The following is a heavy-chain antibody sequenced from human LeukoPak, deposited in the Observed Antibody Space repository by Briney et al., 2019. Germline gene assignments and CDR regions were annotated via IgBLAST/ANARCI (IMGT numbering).Heavy chain of an antibody. Sequence: GGSLRLSCSVSGFTFSAYTMHWVRQAPGRGLQYVSSININGGKTYYADSVKGRFTISRDNSKNTLYLQMNSLRAEDTAVYYCTKEVGPPDYWGQGTLVTVSS. D-gene: IGHD2-2*01. CDR2: ININGGKT. CDR3: TKEVGPPDY. CDR1: GFTFSAYT. V-gene: IGHV3-64*04. J-gene: IGHJ4*02.